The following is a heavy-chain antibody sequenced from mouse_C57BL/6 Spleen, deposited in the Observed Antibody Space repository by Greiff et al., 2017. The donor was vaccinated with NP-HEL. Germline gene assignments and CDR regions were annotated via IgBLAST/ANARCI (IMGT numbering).Heavy chain of an antibody. V-gene: IGHV1-69*01. J-gene: IGHJ2*01. CDR2: IDPSDSYT. CDR1: GYSFTSYW. D-gene: IGHD1-1*01. Sequence: QVQLQQPGAELVMPGASVKLSCKASGYSFTSYWMHWVKQRPGQGLEWIGEIDPSDSYTNYNQKFKGKSTLTVDKSSSTAYMQLSSLTSEDSAVYYCARGFITTVVALDYWGQGTTLTVSS. CDR3: ARGFITTVVALDY.